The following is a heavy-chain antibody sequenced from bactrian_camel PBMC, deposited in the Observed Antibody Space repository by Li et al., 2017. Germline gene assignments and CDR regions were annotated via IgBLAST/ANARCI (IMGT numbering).Heavy chain of an antibody. Sequence: HVQLVESGGGSVQAGGSLKLHCVASGYIFGTCAMHWYRQAPGKEREGVARIATGSGNTYYADSVKGRFTISQDNAKNTVYLQMDNLKPEDTAMYYCAAGVRGGLCYIGRGRDFPYWGQGTQVTVS. CDR2: IATGSGNT. CDR1: GYIFGTCA. J-gene: IGHJ6*01. D-gene: IGHD2*01. CDR3: AAGVRGGLCYIGRGRDFPY. V-gene: IGHV3S54*01.